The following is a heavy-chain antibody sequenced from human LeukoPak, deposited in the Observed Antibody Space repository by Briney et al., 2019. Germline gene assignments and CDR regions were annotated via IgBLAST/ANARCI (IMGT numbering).Heavy chain of an antibody. CDR1: GFTFSSYA. D-gene: IGHD3-10*01. Sequence: GSLRLSCAASGFTFSSYAMSWVRQAPGKGLEWVSTISGSGSGTYYADSVKGRFTLSRDNSMNTLYLQMNSLRAEDTAVYYCAKDVESGRSADYWGQGTLVTGSS. J-gene: IGHJ4*02. V-gene: IGHV3-23*01. CDR2: ISGSGSGT. CDR3: AKDVESGRSADY.